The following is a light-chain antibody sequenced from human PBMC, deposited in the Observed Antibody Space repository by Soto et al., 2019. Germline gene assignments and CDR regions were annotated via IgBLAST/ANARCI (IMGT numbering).Light chain of an antibody. Sequence: DIQMTQSPSSLSASVGDRVTITCRASQSISSYLNWYQQKPGKAPKLLIYAASSLQSGVPSRFSGSGSGTEFTLTISSLEPEDFGVYYCQQRSNWPPVTFGGGTKVDIK. CDR1: QSISSY. CDR3: QQRSNWPPVT. J-gene: IGKJ4*01. CDR2: AAS. V-gene: IGKV1-39*01.